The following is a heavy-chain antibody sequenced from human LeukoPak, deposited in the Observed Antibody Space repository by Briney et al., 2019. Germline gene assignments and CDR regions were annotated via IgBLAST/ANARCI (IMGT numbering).Heavy chain of an antibody. D-gene: IGHD2-15*01. CDR1: GGSFSGYY. CDR2: INHSGST. J-gene: IGHJ4*02. V-gene: IGHV4-34*01. CDR3: ARRPALTVLVLAAAFDY. Sequence: PSETLSLTCAVSGGSFSGYYWSWIRQPPGKGLEWIGEINHSGSTNYNPSLKSRVTISVDTSKNQFSLKLSSVTAADTAVYFCARRPALTVLVLAAAFDYWGQGTLVTVSS.